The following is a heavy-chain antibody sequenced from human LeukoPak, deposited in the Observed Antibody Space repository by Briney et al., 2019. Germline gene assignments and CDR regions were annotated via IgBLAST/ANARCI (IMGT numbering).Heavy chain of an antibody. J-gene: IGHJ4*02. Sequence: GGSLRLSCAASGFTFSSYAMSWVRQAPGKGLEWVSAISGSGGSTYYADSVKGRFTISRDNPKNTLYLQMNSLRAEDTAVYYCARGRHYYDSSGSESPGDYWGQGTLVTVSS. D-gene: IGHD3-22*01. CDR2: ISGSGGST. CDR1: GFTFSSYA. CDR3: ARGRHYYDSSGSESPGDY. V-gene: IGHV3-23*01.